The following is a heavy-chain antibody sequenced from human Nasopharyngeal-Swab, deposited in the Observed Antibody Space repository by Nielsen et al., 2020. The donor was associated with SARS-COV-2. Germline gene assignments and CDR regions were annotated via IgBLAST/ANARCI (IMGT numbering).Heavy chain of an antibody. D-gene: IGHD3-3*01. J-gene: IGHJ4*02. CDR2: IKQDASEM. Sequence: GESLKISCAASGFTFSDYYMSWIRQAPGEELEWVANIKQDASEMYYVDSVKGRFTISRDNAKNSLYLQMNGLRAEDTAVYFCARGRPLGGYYFGYFDYWGQGTLVTVSS. CDR3: ARGRPLGGYYFGYFDY. CDR1: GFTFSDYY. V-gene: IGHV3-7*01.